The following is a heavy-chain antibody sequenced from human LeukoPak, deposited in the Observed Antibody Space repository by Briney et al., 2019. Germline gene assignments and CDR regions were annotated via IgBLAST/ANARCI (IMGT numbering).Heavy chain of an antibody. CDR2: IYYSGST. V-gene: IGHV4-59*01. D-gene: IGHD2-2*01. Sequence: SETPSLTCTVSGGSISSYYWSWIRQPPGKGLEWIGYIYYSGSTNYNPSLKSRVTISVNTSKNQFSLKLTSVTAADTAVYYCARVRGSTSSVFDYWGQGTLVTVSS. CDR3: ARVRGSTSSVFDY. CDR1: GGSISSYY. J-gene: IGHJ4*02.